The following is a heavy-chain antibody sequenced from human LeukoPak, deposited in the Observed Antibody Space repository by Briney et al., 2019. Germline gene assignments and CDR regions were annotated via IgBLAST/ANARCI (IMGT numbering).Heavy chain of an antibody. J-gene: IGHJ4*02. CDR1: GYTFTSYG. Sequence: ASVKVSCKASGYTFTSYGISWVRQAPGQGLEWMGWISAYNGNTNYAQKLQGRVTMTTDTSTSTAYMELRSLRSDDTAAYYCARDEGYYDSSGYDYWGQGTLVTVSS. CDR2: ISAYNGNT. D-gene: IGHD3-22*01. CDR3: ARDEGYYDSSGYDY. V-gene: IGHV1-18*01.